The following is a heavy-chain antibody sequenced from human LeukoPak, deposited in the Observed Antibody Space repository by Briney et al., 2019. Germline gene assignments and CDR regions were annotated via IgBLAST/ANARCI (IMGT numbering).Heavy chain of an antibody. J-gene: IGHJ3*02. Sequence: ASVKVFCKASGYTFSSYGITWVRQAPGQGLEWMGWISAYNGNTNYAQNLQGRVTMTTDTSTSAAYLELKSLSSDDTAVYYCARASGSYCSSTSCNDAFDIWGQGTMVTVSS. CDR1: GYTFSSYG. D-gene: IGHD2-2*01. V-gene: IGHV1-18*01. CDR2: ISAYNGNT. CDR3: ARASGSYCSSTSCNDAFDI.